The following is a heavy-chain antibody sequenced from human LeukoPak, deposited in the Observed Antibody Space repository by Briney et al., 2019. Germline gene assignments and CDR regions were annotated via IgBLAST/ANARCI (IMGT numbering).Heavy chain of an antibody. J-gene: IGHJ4*02. CDR3: ARQLDYGDYVPGN. Sequence: GESLKTSCKGSGYSFTSYWIGWVRPMPGKGLEWMGIIYPGDSDTRYSPSFQGQVTISADKSISTAYLQWSSLKASDTAMYYCARQLDYGDYVPGNWGQGTLVTVSS. CDR1: GYSFTSYW. D-gene: IGHD4-17*01. V-gene: IGHV5-51*01. CDR2: IYPGDSDT.